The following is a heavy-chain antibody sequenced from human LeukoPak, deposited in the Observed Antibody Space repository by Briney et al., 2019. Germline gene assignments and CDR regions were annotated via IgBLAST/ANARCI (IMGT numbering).Heavy chain of an antibody. CDR1: GGSISTGDYY. CDR2: IYYTGST. Sequence: EASETLSLTCTVSGGSISTGDYYWSWIRQPPGKGLEWIGYIYYTGSTYYNPSLKSRVTISVETSRTQFSLKLDSVTAADTAVYYCAREGDGSGFLQHWGQGTLVTVSS. J-gene: IGHJ1*01. CDR3: AREGDGSGFLQH. D-gene: IGHD3-22*01. V-gene: IGHV4-30-4*08.